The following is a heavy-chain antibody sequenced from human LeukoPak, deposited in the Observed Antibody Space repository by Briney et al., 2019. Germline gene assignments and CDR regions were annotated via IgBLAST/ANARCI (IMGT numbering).Heavy chain of an antibody. CDR1: GASINNNS. Sequence: SETLSLTCTVSGASINNNSWTWIRQPPGKGLEWIGYIYSSGSANYNPSLKSRVIISGDTSKNQISLNLTSVTAADTAVYFCARHRDYYDTWGHGTLVTVSS. CDR2: IYSSGSA. J-gene: IGHJ4*01. CDR3: ARHRDYYDT. D-gene: IGHD3-22*01. V-gene: IGHV4-59*08.